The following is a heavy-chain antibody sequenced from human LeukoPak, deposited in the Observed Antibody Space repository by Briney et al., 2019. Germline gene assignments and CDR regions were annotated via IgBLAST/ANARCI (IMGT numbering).Heavy chain of an antibody. Sequence: SETLSLTCTVSGGSISSYYWSWIRQPPGKGLEWIGYIYYSGSTIYNPSLKSRVTISVDTSKNQFSLKLSSVTAAETAVYYCARGLQGYYYGSGSFSTSYWGQGTLVTVSS. CDR2: IYYSGST. V-gene: IGHV4-59*01. CDR1: GGSISSYY. CDR3: ARGLQGYYYGSGSFSTSY. D-gene: IGHD3-10*01. J-gene: IGHJ1*01.